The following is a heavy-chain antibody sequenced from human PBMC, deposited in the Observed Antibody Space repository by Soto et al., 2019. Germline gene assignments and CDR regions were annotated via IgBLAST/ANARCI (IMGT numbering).Heavy chain of an antibody. V-gene: IGHV4-39*01. CDR3: ARLGGYYQALDH. CDR1: GGSISSSRCH. Sequence: PSETLSLTCTVSGGSISSSRCHWGWIRQPPGKGLEWIASIKYSGTTFYNPSLKSRVTLSVDTSKNQFALKLSSVTAAETAVYFCARLGGYYQALDHRSQGNLVTVSS. CDR2: IKYSGTT. J-gene: IGHJ4*02. D-gene: IGHD3-3*01.